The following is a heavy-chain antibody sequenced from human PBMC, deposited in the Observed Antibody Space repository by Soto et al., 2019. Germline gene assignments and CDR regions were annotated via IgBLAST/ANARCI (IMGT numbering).Heavy chain of an antibody. J-gene: IGHJ6*02. Sequence: ASVKVSCKASGYTFTSYGISWVRQAPGQGLEWMGWISAYNGNTNYAQKLQGRVTMTTDTSTSTAYMELRSMRSDDTAVYYCARETEVGVVPAAIFYYYYGMDVWGQGTTVTVSS. CDR3: ARETEVGVVPAAIFYYYYGMDV. V-gene: IGHV1-18*01. D-gene: IGHD2-2*01. CDR2: ISAYNGNT. CDR1: GYTFTSYG.